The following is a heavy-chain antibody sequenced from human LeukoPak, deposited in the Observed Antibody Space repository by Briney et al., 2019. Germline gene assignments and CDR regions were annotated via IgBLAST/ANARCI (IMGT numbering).Heavy chain of an antibody. CDR3: ARDGSGWSSDY. V-gene: IGHV3-33*01. J-gene: IGHJ4*02. CDR1: GFTFREYG. Sequence: GGSLRLSCVASGFTFREYGFHWVRQAPGKGREWVAVMWNDGITGKYADSGRGRFSVSRDNSKNTVYLQMDSLRADDTSVYYCARDGSGWSSDYWGQGTLVTVSS. D-gene: IGHD6-19*01. CDR2: MWNDGITG.